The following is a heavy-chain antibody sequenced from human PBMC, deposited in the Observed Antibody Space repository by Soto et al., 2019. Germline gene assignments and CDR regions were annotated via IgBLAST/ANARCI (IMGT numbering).Heavy chain of an antibody. CDR3: AKGLPRGHRWLQLDY. D-gene: IGHD5-12*01. V-gene: IGHV3-23*01. J-gene: IGHJ4*02. CDR2: ISGSGGST. CDR1: GFTFSSYA. Sequence: GGSLRLSCAASGFTFSSYAMIWVRQAPGKGLEWVSAISGSGGSTYYADSVKGRFTISRDNSKNTLYLQMNSLRAEDTAVYYCAKGLPRGHRWLQLDYWGQGTLVTVSS.